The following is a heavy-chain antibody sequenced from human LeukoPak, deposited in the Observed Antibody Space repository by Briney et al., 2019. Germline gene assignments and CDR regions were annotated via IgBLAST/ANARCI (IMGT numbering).Heavy chain of an antibody. CDR3: ARDLASSGYLD. CDR2: IYTSGST. Sequence: SSETLSLTCTVSGGSISSYYRSWIRQPAGKGLEWIGRIYTSGSTNYNPSLKSRVTMSVDTSKNQFSLKLSSVTAADTAVYYCARDLASSGYLDWGQGTLVTVSS. J-gene: IGHJ4*02. V-gene: IGHV4-4*07. D-gene: IGHD3-22*01. CDR1: GGSISSYY.